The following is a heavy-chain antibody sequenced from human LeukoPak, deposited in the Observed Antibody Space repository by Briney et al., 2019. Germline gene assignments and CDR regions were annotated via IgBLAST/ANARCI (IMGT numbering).Heavy chain of an antibody. Sequence: TGGSLRLSRTASGFTFGDYGMSWFRQAPGKGLEWVGFIRSKTYGGTIGYAASVKGRFTISRDDSKSIAYLQMNSLKTEDTAVYYCSRTFYGSGSYYAYWGQGTLVTVSS. CDR1: GFTFGDYG. CDR2: IRSKTYGGTI. D-gene: IGHD3-10*01. V-gene: IGHV3-49*03. CDR3: SRTFYGSGSYYAY. J-gene: IGHJ4*02.